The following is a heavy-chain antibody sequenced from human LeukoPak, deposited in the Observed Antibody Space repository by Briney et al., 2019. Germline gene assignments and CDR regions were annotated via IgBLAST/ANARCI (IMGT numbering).Heavy chain of an antibody. V-gene: IGHV1-69*01. CDR1: GGTFSSYA. J-gene: IGHJ6*02. CDR2: IIPIFGTA. D-gene: IGHD2-15*01. CDR3: ARDRRVVLDYYGMDV. Sequence: SVKVSCKASGGTFSSYAISWVRQAPGQGLEWMGGIIPIFGTANYAQKFQGRVTITADESTSTAYMELSSLRSEDTAVYYCARDRRVVLDYYGMDVWGQGTTATVSS.